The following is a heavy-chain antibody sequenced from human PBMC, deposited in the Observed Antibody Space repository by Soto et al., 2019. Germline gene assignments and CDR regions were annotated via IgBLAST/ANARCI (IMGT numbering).Heavy chain of an antibody. V-gene: IGHV4-34*01. Sequence: SETLSLTCVVYGGSFSGYYWTWIRQPPGKGLEWIGEINYSGNTNYNPSLKSRVTMSVDTSKNQLSLKLTSVTAADAAVYYCARAGCSSASCFNFDYWGQGTLVTVSS. CDR1: GGSFSGYY. J-gene: IGHJ4*02. D-gene: IGHD2-2*01. CDR2: INYSGNT. CDR3: ARAGCSSASCFNFDY.